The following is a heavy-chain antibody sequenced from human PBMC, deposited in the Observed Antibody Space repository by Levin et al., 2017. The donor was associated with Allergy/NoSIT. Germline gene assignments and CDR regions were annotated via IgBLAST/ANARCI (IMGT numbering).Heavy chain of an antibody. J-gene: IGHJ4*02. D-gene: IGHD1-26*01. CDR3: ARDSLSGSYDGPRY. Sequence: QTGGSLRLSCAASGFTFSSYAMHWVRQAPGKGLEWVAVISYDGSNKYYADSVKGRFTISRDNSKNTLYLQMNSLRAEDTAVYYCARDSLSGSYDGPRYWGQGTLVTVSS. CDR1: GFTFSSYA. CDR2: ISYDGSNK. V-gene: IGHV3-30*04.